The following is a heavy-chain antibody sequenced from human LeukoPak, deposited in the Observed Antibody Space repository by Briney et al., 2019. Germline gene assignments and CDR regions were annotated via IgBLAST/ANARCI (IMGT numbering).Heavy chain of an antibody. J-gene: IGHJ4*02. CDR3: ARKGGYSSGYYY. Sequence: GGSLRLSCAASGFTFRDYWMTWVGQAPGKGLEGVANIKQDGSEKDHVDSVKGRFTISRDKAKNSPYLKMDSLRVEDTAVYYCARKGGYSSGYYYWGQGTLVTVSS. V-gene: IGHV3-7*01. D-gene: IGHD3-22*01. CDR2: IKQDGSEK. CDR1: GFTFRDYW.